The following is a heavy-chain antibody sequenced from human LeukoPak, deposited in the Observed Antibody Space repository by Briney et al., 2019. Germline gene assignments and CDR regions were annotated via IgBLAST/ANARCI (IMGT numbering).Heavy chain of an antibody. D-gene: IGHD3-22*01. CDR3: AKDVNSSGYYLGFDY. V-gene: IGHV3-23*01. J-gene: IGHJ4*02. Sequence: GGSLRLSCAASGFTFSTYAMSWVRQAPGKGLEWVTTISGGGDKQYADHVKGRFTVSRDGSKNTLYLQMNSLRAEDTALYYCAKDVNSSGYYLGFDYWGQGTLVTVSS. CDR1: GFTFSTYA. CDR2: ISGGGDK.